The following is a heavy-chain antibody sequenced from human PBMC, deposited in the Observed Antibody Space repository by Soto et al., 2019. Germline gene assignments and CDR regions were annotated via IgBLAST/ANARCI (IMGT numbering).Heavy chain of an antibody. CDR1: GYTFTSYD. CDR2: MNPNSGNT. V-gene: IGHV1-8*01. Sequence: ASVKVSCKASGYTFTSYDINWVRQATGQGLEWMGWMNPNSGNTGYAQKFQGRVTMTRNTSISTAYMELSSLRSEDTAVYYCACHSHDCSSTSCYGDAFDIWGQGTMVTVSS. CDR3: ACHSHDCSSTSCYGDAFDI. J-gene: IGHJ3*02. D-gene: IGHD2-2*01.